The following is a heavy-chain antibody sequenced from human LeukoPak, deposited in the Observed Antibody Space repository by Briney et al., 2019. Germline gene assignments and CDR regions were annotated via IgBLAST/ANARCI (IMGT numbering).Heavy chain of an antibody. CDR2: FDPEDGET. D-gene: IGHD3-3*01. Sequence: ASVKVSCKVSGYTLTELSMHWVRQAPGKGLEWMGGFDPEDGETIYAQKFQGRVTTTEDTSTDTAYMELSSLRSEDTAVYYCAILHDFWSGYPKLGHSDYWGQGTLVTVSS. CDR3: AILHDFWSGYPKLGHSDY. V-gene: IGHV1-24*01. CDR1: GYTLTELS. J-gene: IGHJ4*02.